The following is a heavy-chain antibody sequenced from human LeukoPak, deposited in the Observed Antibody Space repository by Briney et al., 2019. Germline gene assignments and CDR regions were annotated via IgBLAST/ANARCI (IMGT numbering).Heavy chain of an antibody. CDR3: AKDLRGQIVVVPAATVWGY. V-gene: IGHV3-23*01. D-gene: IGHD2-2*01. CDR1: GFTFSSYA. J-gene: IGHJ4*02. CDR2: ISVSGSST. Sequence: GGSLRLSCAASGFTFSSYAMSWVRQAPGKGLEWVSSISVSGSSTYYADSVKGRFTISRDNSKNTLYLQMNSLRAEDTAVYYCAKDLRGQIVVVPAATVWGYWGQGTLVTVSS.